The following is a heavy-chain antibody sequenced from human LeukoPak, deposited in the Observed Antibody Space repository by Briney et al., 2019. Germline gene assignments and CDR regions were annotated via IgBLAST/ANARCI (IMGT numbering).Heavy chain of an antibody. J-gene: IGHJ4*02. CDR1: GYTFTSYY. D-gene: IGHD6-13*01. V-gene: IGHV1-46*01. CDR3: ARDSGIAAPIDY. CDR2: IDPSGGST. Sequence: ASVKVSCKASGYTFTSYYMHWVRQAPGQGLEWMGIIDPSGGSTSYAQKFQGRVTMTRDTSTSTVYMELSSLRSEDTAVYYCARDSGIAAPIDYWGQGTLVTVSS.